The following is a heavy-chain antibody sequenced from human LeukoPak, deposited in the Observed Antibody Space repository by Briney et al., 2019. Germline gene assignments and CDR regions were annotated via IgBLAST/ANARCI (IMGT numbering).Heavy chain of an antibody. CDR3: ARAKQLWTYYFDY. J-gene: IGHJ4*02. CDR1: GFTFNSYG. CDR2: IWYDGSNK. V-gene: IGHV3-33*01. D-gene: IGHD5-18*01. Sequence: WGALRPFFGASGFTFNSYGIHRGRPGPGQGVGGGAVIWYDGSNKYYADSVKGRFTISRDNSKNTLYLQMNSLRAEDTAVYYCARAKQLWTYYFDYWGQGTLVTVSS.